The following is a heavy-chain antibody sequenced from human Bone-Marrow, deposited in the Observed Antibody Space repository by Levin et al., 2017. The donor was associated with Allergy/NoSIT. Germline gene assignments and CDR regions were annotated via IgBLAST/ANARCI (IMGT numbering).Heavy chain of an antibody. D-gene: IGHD1-26*01. CDR2: IKSGDSET. CDR3: ARLQSDTVGAYSWFES. J-gene: IGHJ5*01. CDR1: EFNSGSPW. V-gene: IGHV5-51*01. Sequence: GESLKISCQASEFNSGSPWIAWVRQMPGKGLEWMGIIKSGDSETRYSPSFRGHVTISVDDSINTAYLQWGSLEASDTAIYYCARLQSDTVGAYSWFESWGQGTLVTVSS.